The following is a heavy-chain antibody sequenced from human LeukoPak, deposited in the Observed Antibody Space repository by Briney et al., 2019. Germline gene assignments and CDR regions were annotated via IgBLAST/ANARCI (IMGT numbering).Heavy chain of an antibody. J-gene: IGHJ3*02. V-gene: IGHV4-39*01. CDR3: ARHCCSGPAKRVFDI. CDR2: ISYSGNT. Sequence: PSETLSLTCTVSGGSIISSDYHWGWVRQPPGKGLEWIGTISYSGNTDYNPSLRSRVTISVDTSNNLFSLRLGSVTAADTAVYHCARHCCSGPAKRVFDIWGQGTMVTVSS. CDR1: GGSIISSDYH. D-gene: IGHD2-15*01.